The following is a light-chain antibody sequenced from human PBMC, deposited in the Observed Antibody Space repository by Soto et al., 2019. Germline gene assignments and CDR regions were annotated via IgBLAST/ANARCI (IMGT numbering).Light chain of an antibody. Sequence: EIVLTQSPGTLSLSPGERATLSCRASQTVTNTYLAWYQQKSGQAPKFLIYGASNRATGIPDRFSGSGSGTDLTLTISRLEPEDVAVYYCQQYGTLPPTFGGGTKVEI. CDR2: GAS. CDR3: QQYGTLPPT. CDR1: QTVTNTY. J-gene: IGKJ4*01. V-gene: IGKV3-20*01.